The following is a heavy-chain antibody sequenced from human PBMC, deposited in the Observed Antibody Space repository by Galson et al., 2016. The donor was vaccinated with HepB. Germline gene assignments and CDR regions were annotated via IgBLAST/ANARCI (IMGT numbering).Heavy chain of an antibody. Sequence: SLRLSCAASGFTFSDYYMSWIRQAPGKGLEWVSYISSSGSTIYYADSVKGRFTISRENAKNSLYLQMNSLRAEDTAVYYCARDSYDSSGYFSWGQGTLVTVSS. V-gene: IGHV3-11*01. D-gene: IGHD3-22*01. CDR2: ISSSGSTI. J-gene: IGHJ5*02. CDR1: GFTFSDYY. CDR3: ARDSYDSSGYFS.